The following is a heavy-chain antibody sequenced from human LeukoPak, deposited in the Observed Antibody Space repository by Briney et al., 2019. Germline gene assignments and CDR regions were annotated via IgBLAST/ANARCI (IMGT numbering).Heavy chain of an antibody. J-gene: IGHJ6*02. CDR2: FSGSGGSI. CDR3: AKFSPTPLLNYYYYGMDV. CDR1: GITLSSFA. V-gene: IGHV3-23*01. Sequence: GGSLRLSCAASGITLSSFAMSWVRQAPGTGLEWVSCFSGSGGSIYYADSVKGRFTISRDNPKNTLYLQMNSLRAEDTAVYYCAKFSPTPLLNYYYYGMDVWGQGTTVTVSS.